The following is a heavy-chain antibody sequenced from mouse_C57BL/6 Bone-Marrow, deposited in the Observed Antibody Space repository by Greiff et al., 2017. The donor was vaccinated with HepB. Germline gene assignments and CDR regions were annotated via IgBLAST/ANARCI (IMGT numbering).Heavy chain of an antibody. CDR1: GYSFTSYY. Sequence: QVQLQQSGPELVKPGASVKISCKASGYSFTSYYIHWVKQRPGQGLEWIGWIYPGSGNTKYNEKFKGKATLTADTSSSTAYMQLSSLTSEDSAVYYCARETWVWGFAYWGQGTLVTVSA. V-gene: IGHV1-66*01. J-gene: IGHJ3*01. CDR3: ARETWVWGFAY. CDR2: IYPGSGNT.